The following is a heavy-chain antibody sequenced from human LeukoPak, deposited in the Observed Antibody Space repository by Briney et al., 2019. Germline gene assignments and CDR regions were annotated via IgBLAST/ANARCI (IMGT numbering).Heavy chain of an antibody. D-gene: IGHD1-26*01. J-gene: IGHJ3*02. CDR1: GFTFYDYA. V-gene: IGHV3-9*01. Sequence: GGSLRLSCAASGFTFYDYAMHWVRQAPGKGLEWVSGINWNSGSIDYAESVKGRFTISRDNAKNSLYLQMNSLRAEDTALYYCAKDMMAIVGGTTSAFDMWGQGTMVTVSS. CDR2: INWNSGSI. CDR3: AKDMMAIVGGTTSAFDM.